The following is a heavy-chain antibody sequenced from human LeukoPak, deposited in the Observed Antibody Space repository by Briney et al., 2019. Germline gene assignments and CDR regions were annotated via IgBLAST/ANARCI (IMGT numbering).Heavy chain of an antibody. CDR3: AKDAQGLVRGGIYFDF. J-gene: IGHJ4*02. V-gene: IGHV3-23*01. CDR2: MSGSGSST. CDR1: GFTFKTYA. D-gene: IGHD6-19*01. Sequence: SGGSLRLSCAASGFTFKTYAMNWARQVPGKGPEWVSSMSGSGSSTDYADSVKGRFTISRDNSKNTLYLQMNSLRAEDTALYYCAKDAQGLVRGGIYFDFWGQGSLVTVSS.